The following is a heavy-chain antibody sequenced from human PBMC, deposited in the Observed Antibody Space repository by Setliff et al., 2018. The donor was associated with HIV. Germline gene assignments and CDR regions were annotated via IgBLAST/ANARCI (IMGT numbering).Heavy chain of an antibody. J-gene: IGHJ4*02. CDR1: GEFFSDHY. Sequence: PSETLSLTCAVYGEFFSDHYWNWIRQPPGKGLEWIGEISQTGNTNYNPSLKSRLTISVDTSKNQVSLKLSSVTAADTAVYYCARAGSYGWDYWGQGTLVTVSS. D-gene: IGHD5-18*01. V-gene: IGHV4-34*01. CDR3: ARAGSYGWDY. CDR2: ISQTGNT.